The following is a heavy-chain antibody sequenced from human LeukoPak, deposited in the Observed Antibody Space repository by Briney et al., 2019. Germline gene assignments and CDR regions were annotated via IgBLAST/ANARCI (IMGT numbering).Heavy chain of an antibody. Sequence: PGGSLRLSCAASGFTFSSYAMSWVRQAPGKGLECVSAISGSGGSTYYADSVKGRFTISRDNSKNTLYLQMNSLRAEDTAVYYCAKSFEYFDWLLWFWGQGTLVTVSS. V-gene: IGHV3-23*01. CDR3: AKSFEYFDWLLWF. D-gene: IGHD3-9*01. CDR2: ISGSGGST. J-gene: IGHJ4*02. CDR1: GFTFSSYA.